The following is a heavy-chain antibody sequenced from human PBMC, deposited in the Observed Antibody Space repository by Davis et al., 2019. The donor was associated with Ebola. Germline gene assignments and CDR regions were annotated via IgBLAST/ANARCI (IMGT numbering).Heavy chain of an antibody. CDR2: IYYSGST. V-gene: IGHV4-31*03. CDR1: GGSISSGGYY. Sequence: PSETLSLTCTVSGGSISSGGYYWSWIRQHPGKGLEWIGYIYYSGSTYYNPSLKSRVTISVDTSKNQFSLKLSSVTAADTAVYYCARVRVGYCSSTSCYHWPDFDYWGQGTLVTVSS. J-gene: IGHJ4*02. D-gene: IGHD2-2*03. CDR3: ARVRVGYCSSTSCYHWPDFDY.